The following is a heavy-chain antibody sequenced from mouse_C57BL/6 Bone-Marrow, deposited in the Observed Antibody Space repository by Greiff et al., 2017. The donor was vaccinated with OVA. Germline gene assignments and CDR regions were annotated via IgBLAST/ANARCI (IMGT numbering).Heavy chain of an antibody. CDR2: IDPENGDT. D-gene: IGHD1-1*01. CDR1: GFNIKDDY. CDR3: TTLYYDGSSPDY. Sequence: EVQLQQSGAELVRPGASVKLSCTASGFNIKDDYMHWVKQRPEQGLEWIGWIDPENGDTEYASKFQGKATITADTSSNTAYLQLSSLTSEDTAVYYCTTLYYDGSSPDYWGQGTTLTVSS. V-gene: IGHV14-4*01. J-gene: IGHJ2*01.